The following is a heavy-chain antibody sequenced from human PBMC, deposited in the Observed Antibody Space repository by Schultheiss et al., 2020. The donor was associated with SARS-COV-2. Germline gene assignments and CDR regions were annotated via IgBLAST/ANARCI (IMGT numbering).Heavy chain of an antibody. V-gene: IGHV4-34*01. CDR3: ARRDSSCRGGFDY. Sequence: SETLSLTCAVYGGSFSGYYWSWIRQPPGKGLEWIGEINHSGSTNYNPSLKSRVTISVDTSKNQFSLKLSSVTAADTAVYYCARRDSSCRGGFDYWGQGTLVTVSS. CDR2: INHSGST. D-gene: IGHD6-19*01. CDR1: GGSFSGYY. J-gene: IGHJ4*02.